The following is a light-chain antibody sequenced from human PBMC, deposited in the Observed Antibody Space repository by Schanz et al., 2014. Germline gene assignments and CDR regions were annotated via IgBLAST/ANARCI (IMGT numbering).Light chain of an antibody. CDR1: QSVWNNF. CDR2: KTS. J-gene: IGKJ2*01. V-gene: IGKV3-20*01. CDR3: QHYGSTPYT. Sequence: EIVLTQSPGTLSLSPGERATLSCRASQSVWNNFLAWYQQKPGQAPRLLIYKTSSRATGIPDRFSGSGSGTDFTLTISRLEPEDFAVYYCQHYGSTPYTFGQGTKVEIK.